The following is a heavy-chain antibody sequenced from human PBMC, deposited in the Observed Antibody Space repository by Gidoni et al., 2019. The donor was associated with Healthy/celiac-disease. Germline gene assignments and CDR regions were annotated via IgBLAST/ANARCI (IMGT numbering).Heavy chain of an antibody. CDR1: GFTFSNAW. CDR2: IKSKTDGGTT. J-gene: IGHJ4*02. V-gene: IGHV3-15*01. CDR3: TTMLYYYDSSGHMRGTLQSSY. Sequence: EVQLVESGGGLVKPGGSLRLSCAASGFTFSNAWMSWVRQAPGKGLEWVGRIKSKTDGGTTDYAAPVKGRFTISRDDSKNTLYLQMNSLKTEDTAVYYCTTMLYYYDSSGHMRGTLQSSYWGQGTLVTVSS. D-gene: IGHD3-22*01.